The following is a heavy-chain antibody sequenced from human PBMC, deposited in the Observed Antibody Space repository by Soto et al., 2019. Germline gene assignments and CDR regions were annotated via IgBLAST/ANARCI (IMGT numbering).Heavy chain of an antibody. J-gene: IGHJ4*02. Sequence: QVQLVESGGGVVQPGRSLRLSCAASGFTFSSYGIHWVRQAPGKGLEWVAVISYDGSNKYYADSVKGRFTISRDNSKNTLYLQMNSLRAEDTAVYYCAKDRKQLGGLDYWGQGTLVTVSS. V-gene: IGHV3-30*18. CDR3: AKDRKQLGGLDY. D-gene: IGHD6-6*01. CDR1: GFTFSSYG. CDR2: ISYDGSNK.